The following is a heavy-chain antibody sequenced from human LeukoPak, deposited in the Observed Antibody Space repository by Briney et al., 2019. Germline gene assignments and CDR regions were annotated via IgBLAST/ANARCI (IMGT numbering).Heavy chain of an antibody. Sequence: ASVKVSCKASGYTFTGYYMHWVRQAPGQGLEWMGWIATYGGNRKYAQNVQDRVTMTTETSTSTAYLELRNLRSDGTAVYYCTREDNWGQGTQVTVSS. V-gene: IGHV1-18*04. CDR2: IATYGGNR. J-gene: IGHJ4*02. CDR1: GYTFTGYY. CDR3: TREDN.